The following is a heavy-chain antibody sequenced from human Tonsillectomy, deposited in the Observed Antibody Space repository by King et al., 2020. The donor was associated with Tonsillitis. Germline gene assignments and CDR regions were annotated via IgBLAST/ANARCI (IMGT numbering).Heavy chain of an antibody. J-gene: IGHJ4*02. Sequence: VQLVESGGGLVQPGRSLRLSCAASGVTFDDYAMHWVRQAPGEGLECVSGISCNSGSIGYAASVKGRFTISSDNAKNSLYLHMNSLSAEDTALYYCGKDSSRYSNYEFDNWGQGTLVTVSS. CDR1: GVTFDDYA. CDR2: ISCNSGSI. V-gene: IGHV3-9*01. CDR3: GKDSSRYSNYEFDN. D-gene: IGHD4-11*01.